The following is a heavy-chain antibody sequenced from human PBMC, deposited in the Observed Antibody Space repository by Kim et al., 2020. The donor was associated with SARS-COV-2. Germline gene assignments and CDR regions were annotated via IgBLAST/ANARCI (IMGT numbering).Heavy chain of an antibody. V-gene: IGHV1-18*01. J-gene: IGHJ4*02. D-gene: IGHD1-26*01. CDR3: ARNPGAGRGFDY. CDR1: GYTFTNYG. CDR2: ISAYNGNT. Sequence: ASVKVPCKASGYTFTNYGITWVRQAPGQGLEWMGWISAYNGNTNYAQKLQGRVTMTTDTSTSTAYMELRSLRPDDTAVFYCARNPGAGRGFDYWGQGTLVTVSS.